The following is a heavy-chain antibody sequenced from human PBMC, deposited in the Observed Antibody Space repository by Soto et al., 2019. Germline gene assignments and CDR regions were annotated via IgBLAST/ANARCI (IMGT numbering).Heavy chain of an antibody. CDR1: GGSISSSNW. CDR2: IYHSGST. CDR3: ARDSIVRRLKPHHYYYGMDV. V-gene: IGHV4-4*02. J-gene: IGHJ6*02. D-gene: IGHD2-2*01. Sequence: SETLSLTCAVSGGSISSSNWWSWVRQPPGKGLEWIGEIYHSGSTNYNPSLKSRVTISVDKSKNQFSLKLSSVTAADTAVYYCARDSIVRRLKPHHYYYGMDVWGQGTTVTVSS.